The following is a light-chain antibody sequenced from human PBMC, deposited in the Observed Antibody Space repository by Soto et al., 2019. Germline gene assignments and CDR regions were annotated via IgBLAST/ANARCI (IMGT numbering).Light chain of an antibody. V-gene: IGKV3-11*01. Sequence: EIVLTQSPATLSLSPGERATLSCRASQSVSSYLAWYQQKPGQAPRLLIYDASNKAPGIPARFSGIRSGTDFTLTISSLEPEYFAVYYCQQRSNWPRPFGQGTKVEIK. CDR1: QSVSSY. CDR2: DAS. CDR3: QQRSNWPRP. J-gene: IGKJ1*01.